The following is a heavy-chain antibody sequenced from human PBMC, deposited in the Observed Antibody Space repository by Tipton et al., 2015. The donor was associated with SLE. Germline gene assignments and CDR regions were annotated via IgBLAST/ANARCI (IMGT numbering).Heavy chain of an antibody. D-gene: IGHD5/OR15-5a*01. J-gene: IGHJ3*01. Sequence: QLVQSGAEVKKPGESLKISCKGSGYSFSTYGIGWVRQMPGKGLEWMGIIYPRDSDSRYSPSFRGQVTISADKSISTAYLQWGSLKASDSAIYYCARVRDFVLYDIAFDVWGQGTMVTVSS. CDR1: GYSFSTYG. CDR3: ARVRDFVLYDIAFDV. V-gene: IGHV5-51*03. CDR2: IYPRDSDS.